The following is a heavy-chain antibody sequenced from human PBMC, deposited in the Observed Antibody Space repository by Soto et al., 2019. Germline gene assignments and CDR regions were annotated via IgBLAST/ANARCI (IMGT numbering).Heavy chain of an antibody. D-gene: IGHD4-17*01. Sequence: GGSLSLSCAASGVTCSYYYMSWIRQAPGKGLEWVSYISSSSSYTNYADSVKGRFTISRDNAKNSLYLQMNSLRAEDTAVYYCARSPDLDYGDYYFDYWGQGTLVTVS. CDR3: ARSPDLDYGDYYFDY. CDR2: ISSSSSYT. CDR1: GVTCSYYY. J-gene: IGHJ4*02. V-gene: IGHV3-11*06.